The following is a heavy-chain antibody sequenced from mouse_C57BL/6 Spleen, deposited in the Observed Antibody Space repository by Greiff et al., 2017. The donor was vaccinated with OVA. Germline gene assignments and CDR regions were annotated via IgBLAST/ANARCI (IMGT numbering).Heavy chain of an antibody. CDR3: SRTDSSYPYWYFDG. CDR2: IDPSDSYT. CDR1: GFTFTSYW. D-gene: IGHD1-1*01. V-gene: IGHV1-69*01. Sequence: VQLQQPGAELVMPGASVKLSCKASGFTFTSYWMHWVKQRPGQGLEWIGEIDPSDSYTNYNQKFKGKSTLTVDKSSSPAYMQLRSLTSEDSAVYYCSRTDSSYPYWYFDGWGTGTTVTVSS. J-gene: IGHJ1*03.